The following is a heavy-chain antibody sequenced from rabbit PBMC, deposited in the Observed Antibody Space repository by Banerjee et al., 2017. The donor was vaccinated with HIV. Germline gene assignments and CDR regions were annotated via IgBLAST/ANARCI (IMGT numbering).Heavy chain of an antibody. CDR3: ARGTSSSGYYMGL. V-gene: IGHV1S45*01. D-gene: IGHD1-1*01. CDR2: INTNSGNA. Sequence: QEQLEESGGDLVQPEGSLTLTCTASGFIISSYSMGWVRQAPGKGLEWIACINTNSGNAVYASWAKGRFTISKTSSTTVTLQMTSLTAADTATYFCARGTSSSGYYMGLWGPGTLVTVS. CDR1: GFIISSYS. J-gene: IGHJ6*01.